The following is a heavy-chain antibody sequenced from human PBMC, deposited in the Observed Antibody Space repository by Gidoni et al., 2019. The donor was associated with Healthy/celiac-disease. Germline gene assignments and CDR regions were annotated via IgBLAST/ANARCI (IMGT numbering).Heavy chain of an antibody. CDR2: ISYDGSNK. V-gene: IGHV3-30*18. Sequence: GMHWVRQAPGKGLEWVAVISYDGSNKYYADSVKGRFTISRDNSKNTLYLQMNSLRAEDTAVYYCAKGTYYYDSSGLYYFDYWGQGTLVTVSS. J-gene: IGHJ4*02. CDR3: AKGTYYYDSSGLYYFDY. D-gene: IGHD3-22*01. CDR1: G.